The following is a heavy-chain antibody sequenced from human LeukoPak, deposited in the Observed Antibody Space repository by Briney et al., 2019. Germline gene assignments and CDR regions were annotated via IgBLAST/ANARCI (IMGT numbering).Heavy chain of an antibody. CDR1: GVSFNDYY. CDR3: TRMTTGHDY. J-gene: IGHJ4*02. V-gene: IGHV4-34*01. CDR2: INHSGYT. Sequence: KPSETLSLTCAVSGVSFNDYYWSWVRQTPGKGLEWIGEINHSGYTNDGPSLKSRVTLSIDTSRKQFSLNVRSVTVADTGIYYCTRMTTGHDYWGQGTLVTVSS. D-gene: IGHD4-17*01.